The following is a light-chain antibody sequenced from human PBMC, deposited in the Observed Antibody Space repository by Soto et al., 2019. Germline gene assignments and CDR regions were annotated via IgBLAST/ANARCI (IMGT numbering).Light chain of an antibody. Sequence: IVMTQSPATLSLSAGERATLSCRASQSVGRSLAWYQQKHGQAPRLLMYGTSARATGIPATFSGSVSGTDGTITISRLEQEDCAVYDCQQSGSSTGTFGQGTKVDIK. CDR2: GTS. CDR1: QSVGRS. V-gene: IGKV3-20*01. J-gene: IGKJ1*01. CDR3: QQSGSSTGT.